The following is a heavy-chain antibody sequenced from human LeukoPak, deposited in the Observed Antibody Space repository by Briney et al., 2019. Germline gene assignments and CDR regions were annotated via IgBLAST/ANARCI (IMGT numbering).Heavy chain of an antibody. V-gene: IGHV4-4*02. CDR2: IYHSGST. CDR3: ARHPLGYCDSTSCSPFDY. CDR1: GGSISSGHW. D-gene: IGHD2-2*01. Sequence: SETLSLTCAVSGGSISSGHWWSWVRPPPGKGLEWIGEIYHSGSTNYNPSLKSRVTTSVDKSKNQFSLKLNSVTAADTAVYYCARHPLGYCDSTSCSPFDYWGQGTLVTVSS. J-gene: IGHJ4*02.